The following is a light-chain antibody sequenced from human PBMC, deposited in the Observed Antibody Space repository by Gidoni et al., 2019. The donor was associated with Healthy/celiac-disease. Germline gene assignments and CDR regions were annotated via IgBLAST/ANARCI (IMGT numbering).Light chain of an antibody. J-gene: IGKJ1*01. CDR3: QQSYSTPGT. Sequence: DIQMTQSPSSLSASVGDRVTITCRASQSISSYLNWYQQKPGKAPKLLICAASSLQSGVPSRFSGSGSGTDFTLTISSLQPEDFATYYCQQSYSTPGTFGQGTKVEIK. V-gene: IGKV1-39*01. CDR2: AAS. CDR1: QSISSY.